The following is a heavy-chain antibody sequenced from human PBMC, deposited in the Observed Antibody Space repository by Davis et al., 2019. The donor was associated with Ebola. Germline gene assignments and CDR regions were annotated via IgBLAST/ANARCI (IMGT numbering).Heavy chain of an antibody. CDR2: ISYDGSNK. Sequence: GESLKISCAASGFTFSGSAMHWVRQAPGKGLEWVAVISYDGSNKYYADSVKGRFTISRDNSKNTLYLQMNSLRAEDTAVYYCAKVATTLYSYGPKRVDYWGQGTLVTVSS. D-gene: IGHD5-18*01. V-gene: IGHV3-30-3*01. J-gene: IGHJ4*02. CDR3: AKVATTLYSYGPKRVDY. CDR1: GFTFSGSA.